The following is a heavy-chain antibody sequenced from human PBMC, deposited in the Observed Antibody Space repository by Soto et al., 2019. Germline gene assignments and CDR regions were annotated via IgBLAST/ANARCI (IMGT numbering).Heavy chain of an antibody. CDR1: GYTFTGYY. J-gene: IGHJ6*02. CDR3: AKGGAIVAAGTRVYLYNAMDV. V-gene: IGHV1-2*02. CDR2: INPNSGDT. D-gene: IGHD1-26*01. Sequence: QVQLVQSGTVVKRPGDSVKVSCKASGYTFTGYYVHWVRQAPGQGLEWMGWINPNSGDTYLAQRFQGRVTVNRDTSIGTAYMELRGLTSDDTAEYYCAKGGAIVAAGTRVYLYNAMDVWGQGTTVTVSS.